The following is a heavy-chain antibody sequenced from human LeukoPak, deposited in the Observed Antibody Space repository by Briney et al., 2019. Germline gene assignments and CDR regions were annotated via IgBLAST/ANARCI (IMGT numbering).Heavy chain of an antibody. J-gene: IGHJ6*02. CDR3: ARDRDYGVVYGMDV. V-gene: IGHV1-18*01. Sequence: ASVKVSCKASGYTFTSYGISWVRQAPGQGLEWMGWISAYNGNTNFAQKLQGRVTMTTDTSTSTAYMELRSLRSDDTAVYYCARDRDYGVVYGMDVWGQGTTVTVSS. CDR2: ISAYNGNT. D-gene: IGHD4-17*01. CDR1: GYTFTSYG.